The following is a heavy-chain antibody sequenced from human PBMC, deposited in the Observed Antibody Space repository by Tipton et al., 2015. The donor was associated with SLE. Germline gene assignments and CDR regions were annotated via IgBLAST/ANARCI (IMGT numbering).Heavy chain of an antibody. Sequence: TLSLTCVVSGGSISGGDSSWTWIRQAPGKGLQWIGYIFHTGSTYYNPSLRSRVTISVDTSKNQFSLKLTSVTAADTAVYYCARGIVAAFYYWGQGTLVTVSS. CDR3: ARGIVAAFYY. CDR2: IFHTGST. J-gene: IGHJ4*02. V-gene: IGHV4-30-2*01. CDR1: GGSISGGDSS. D-gene: IGHD6-6*01.